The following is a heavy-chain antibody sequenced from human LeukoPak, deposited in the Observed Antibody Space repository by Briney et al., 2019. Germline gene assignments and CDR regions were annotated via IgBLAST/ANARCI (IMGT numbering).Heavy chain of an antibody. D-gene: IGHD2-15*01. Sequence: ASVKVSCKASGYTITCYDINSVRQATGQGLEWMGWMNPNSGNTGYAQKFQGRVTITRNTSISTAYTELSSLRSEDTAVYYCARSLALKRYCSGGSCSRRAYYMDVGGKGTTVTVSS. CDR2: MNPNSGNT. CDR3: ARSLALKRYCSGGSCSRRAYYMDV. V-gene: IGHV1-8*03. CDR1: GYTITCYD. J-gene: IGHJ6*03.